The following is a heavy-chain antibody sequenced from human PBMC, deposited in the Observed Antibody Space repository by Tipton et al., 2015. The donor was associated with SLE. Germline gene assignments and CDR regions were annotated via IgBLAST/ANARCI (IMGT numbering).Heavy chain of an antibody. CDR3: AKDASIVGATGGYFDS. J-gene: IGHJ4*02. CDR2: ITNTGDI. Sequence: SLRLSCAASGFTFHSYEMHWVRQAPGKGLDWVASITNTGDIYYADSVKGRFTVFRDNAKNSLFLQMNSLRAEDTALYYCAKDASIVGATGGYFDSWGLGTLVTVSS. V-gene: IGHV3-48*03. CDR1: GFTFHSYE. D-gene: IGHD1-26*01.